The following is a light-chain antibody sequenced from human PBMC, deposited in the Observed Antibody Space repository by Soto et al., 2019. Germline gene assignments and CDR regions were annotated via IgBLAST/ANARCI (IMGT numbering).Light chain of an antibody. CDR1: QSINSW. J-gene: IGKJ2*01. V-gene: IGKV1-5*01. Sequence: DIQMTQSPSTLSASVGDRVTITCRASQSINSWLAWYQQKPGKAPKLLIYDASSLESGVPSRFSGLGSGTEFILTISSLQPDDFATYYCQQYDGHFGQGTKLEI. CDR3: QQYDGH. CDR2: DAS.